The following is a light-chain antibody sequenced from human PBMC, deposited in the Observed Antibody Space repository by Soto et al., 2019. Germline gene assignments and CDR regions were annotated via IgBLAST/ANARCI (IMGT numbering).Light chain of an antibody. Sequence: QSALTQPASVSGSPGQSITISCTGTSSDVGSYNLVSWYQQHPGKAPKLMIYEGSKRPSGVSNRFSGSKSGNTASLTISGVQAEDEADYYCCSYAGSSTHGVFGGGTKLTVL. CDR1: SSDVGSYNL. V-gene: IGLV2-23*01. CDR2: EGS. J-gene: IGLJ2*01. CDR3: CSYAGSSTHGV.